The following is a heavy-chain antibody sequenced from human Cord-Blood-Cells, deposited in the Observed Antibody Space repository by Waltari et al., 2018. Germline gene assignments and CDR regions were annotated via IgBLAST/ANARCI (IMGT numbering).Heavy chain of an antibody. J-gene: IGHJ4*02. CDR2: ISWNSGSI. Sequence: EVQLVASGGGLVQPGRSLSLSCAASGFTCDVYAMHWVRQAPGKGLEWVSGISWNSGSIGYADSVKGRFTISRDNAKNSLYLQMNSLRAEDTALYYCAKRYDFWSGLGDWGQGTLVTVSS. CDR1: GFTCDVYA. CDR3: AKRYDFWSGLGD. D-gene: IGHD3-3*01. V-gene: IGHV3-9*01.